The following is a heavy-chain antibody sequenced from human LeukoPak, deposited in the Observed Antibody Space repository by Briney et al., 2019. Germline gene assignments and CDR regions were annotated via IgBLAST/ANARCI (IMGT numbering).Heavy chain of an antibody. Sequence: GASVKVSCKASGGTFSSYAISWVRQAPGQGLEWMGGIIPIFGTANYAQKFQGRVTITADESTSTAYMELSSLRSEDTAEYYCARSFYGDYGPNAFDIWGQGTMVTVSS. CDR3: ARSFYGDYGPNAFDI. CDR2: IIPIFGTA. D-gene: IGHD4-17*01. CDR1: GGTFSSYA. J-gene: IGHJ3*02. V-gene: IGHV1-69*13.